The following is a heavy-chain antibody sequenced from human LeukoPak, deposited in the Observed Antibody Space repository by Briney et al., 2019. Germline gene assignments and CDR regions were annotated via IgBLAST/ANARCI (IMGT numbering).Heavy chain of an antibody. CDR1: GFTFSSFS. V-gene: IGHV3-21*01. Sequence: PGGSLRLSCAASGFTFSSFSMNWVRQAPGKGLEWVSSITSSSSYIYYADSVKGRFTISRDYAKNSLYLQMNSLRAEDTAVYFCARTRDYHDSSDYYIALDYWGQGTLVTVSS. D-gene: IGHD3-22*01. CDR3: ARTRDYHDSSDYYIALDY. J-gene: IGHJ4*02. CDR2: ITSSSSYI.